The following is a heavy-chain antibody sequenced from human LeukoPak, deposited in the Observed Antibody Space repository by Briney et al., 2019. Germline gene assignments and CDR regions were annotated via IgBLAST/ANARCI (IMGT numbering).Heavy chain of an antibody. CDR3: ARSRRASHYYFDY. D-gene: IGHD2-21*02. Sequence: GGSPRLSCAASGFTFSSYTMNWVRQAPGKGLEWVSNISSSTFSISYADSVKGRFTISRDNAKNSLYLQLNSLRDEDTAVYYCARSRRASHYYFDYWGQGALVIVSA. J-gene: IGHJ4*02. CDR2: ISSSTFSI. CDR1: GFTFSSYT. V-gene: IGHV3-48*02.